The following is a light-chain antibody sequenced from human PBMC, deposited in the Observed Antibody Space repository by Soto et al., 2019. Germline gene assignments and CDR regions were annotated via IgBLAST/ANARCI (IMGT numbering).Light chain of an antibody. CDR2: GAS. CDR3: QQYDSSLPWT. CDR1: QSVSSSY. Sequence: EIVLTQSPGTLSLSPGERATLSCRASQSVSSSYLAWYQQKPGQAPRLLIYGASSRATGIPDRFSGSGSGTNFILTISRLEPEDFAVYYCQQYDSSLPWTFGQGTKVEIK. J-gene: IGKJ1*01. V-gene: IGKV3-20*01.